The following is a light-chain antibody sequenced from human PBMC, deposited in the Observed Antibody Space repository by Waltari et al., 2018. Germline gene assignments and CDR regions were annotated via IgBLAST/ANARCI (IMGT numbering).Light chain of an antibody. J-gene: IGLJ3*02. Sequence: QPALTQPASVSGSPGQSITISCTGTSSDVGSYNLVPWYQQHPGKAPKLTIYEDNKRPSVVSNSFSCSKSGNTASLTISGLQAEDEADYYCCSYAGSAIWVFGGGTKLTVL. V-gene: IGLV2-23*01. CDR3: CSYAGSAIWV. CDR2: EDN. CDR1: SSDVGSYNL.